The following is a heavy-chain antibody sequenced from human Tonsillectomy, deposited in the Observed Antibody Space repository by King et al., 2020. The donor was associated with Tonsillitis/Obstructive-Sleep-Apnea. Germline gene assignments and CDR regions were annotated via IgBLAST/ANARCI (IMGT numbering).Heavy chain of an antibody. V-gene: IGHV3-30*04. CDR3: AREQAPAAIGGAFDP. CDR1: GFTFSSYA. CDR2: ISYDGSNK. J-gene: IGHJ5*02. Sequence: VQLVEAGGGVVQPGRSLRLSCAASGFTFSSYAMHWVRQAPGKGLEWVAVISYDGSNKYYADSVKGRFTISRDNSKNTLYLQMNSLRAEDAAVYYCAREQAPAAIGGAFDPWGQGTLVTVSS. D-gene: IGHD2-2*02.